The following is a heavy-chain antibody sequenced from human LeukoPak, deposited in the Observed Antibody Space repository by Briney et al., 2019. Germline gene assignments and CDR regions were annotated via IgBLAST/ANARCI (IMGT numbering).Heavy chain of an antibody. J-gene: IGHJ4*02. V-gene: IGHV5-51*01. D-gene: IGHD3-9*01. CDR2: IYPGDSDT. CDR1: GFSFINSW. CDR3: ATTGGFDWLYFDS. Sequence: GESLKISCKTSGFSFINSWIAWVRQVPGKGLEYVGIIYPGDSDTRYSPSFRGQVTISADKSISTAYLQWSSPKASDTAMYYCATTGGFDWLYFDSWGQGTLVTVSS.